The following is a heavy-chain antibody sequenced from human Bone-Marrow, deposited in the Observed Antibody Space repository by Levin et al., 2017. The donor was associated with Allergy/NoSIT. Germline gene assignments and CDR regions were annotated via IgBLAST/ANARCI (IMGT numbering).Heavy chain of an antibody. V-gene: IGHV3-48*03. CDR3: ARGSFRTASLLGYCYGLDV. J-gene: IGHJ6*02. CDR1: GFSLSQYD. Sequence: PGESLKISCVASGFSLSQYDMIWVRQSPGKGLEWLSTISNTGTTVSFADSVKGRFTVSRDNTKKSLFLEMNSLRADDTAIYYCARGSFRTASLLGYCYGLDVWGQGTTVSVSS. D-gene: IGHD2-21*01. CDR2: ISNTGTTV.